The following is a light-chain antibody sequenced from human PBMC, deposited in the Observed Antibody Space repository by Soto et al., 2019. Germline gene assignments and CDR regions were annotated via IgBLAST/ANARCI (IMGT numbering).Light chain of an antibody. CDR1: QSIYINS. CDR2: AAT. V-gene: IGKV3-20*01. Sequence: EIVLTQSPGTLSLSPGERATLSCRASQSIYINSLAWYQHKRGQAPRLPIYAATVRATAVPDRFNGSGSGTDFALTISRLEPEDSAMYYCQQYGDSPFAFGHGTKLDGK. CDR3: QQYGDSPFA. J-gene: IGKJ3*01.